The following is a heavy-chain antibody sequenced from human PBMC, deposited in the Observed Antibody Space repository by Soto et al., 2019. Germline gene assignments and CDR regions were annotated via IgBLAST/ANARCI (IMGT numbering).Heavy chain of an antibody. CDR1: GGSISSSTYS. Sequence: QLQLQESGPGLVKPSETLSLTCTVSGGSISSSTYSWVWIRQPPGKGLEWIGSIYYSGSTYYNPSLKSRVTISVDTSKNQFSLKLTSVTAADTAVYYCARSTPYGYNYGSYYYYHGMDVWGQGTTVTVSS. V-gene: IGHV4-39*01. J-gene: IGHJ6*02. CDR3: ARSTPYGYNYGSYYYYHGMDV. D-gene: IGHD5-18*01. CDR2: IYYSGST.